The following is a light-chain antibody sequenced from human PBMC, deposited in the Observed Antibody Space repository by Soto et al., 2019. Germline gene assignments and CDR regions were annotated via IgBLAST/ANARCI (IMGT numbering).Light chain of an antibody. CDR2: DVS. J-gene: IGLJ2*01. CDR1: SGDVGAYNY. CDR3: GSYTSSSTRV. Sequence: QSALTQPASVSGSPGQSITISCTGTSGDVGAYNYVSWYQQHPGKAPKLMIYDVSNRPSGVSNRFSGSKSGNTASLTISGLQAEDEADYYCGSYTSSSTRVFGGGTKLTVL. V-gene: IGLV2-14*01.